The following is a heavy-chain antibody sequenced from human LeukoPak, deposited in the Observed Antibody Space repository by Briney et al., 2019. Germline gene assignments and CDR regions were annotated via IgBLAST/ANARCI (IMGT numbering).Heavy chain of an antibody. CDR1: GDSISSYF. Sequence: SETLSLTCTVSGDSISSYFWNWIRQPPGKGLEWIGYIYTSGRTSYNPSLKSQVTISVDTSKNQFSLKLSSVTAADTAVYYCARSQGSSWYLEEFDYWGQGTLVTVSS. J-gene: IGHJ4*02. D-gene: IGHD6-13*01. CDR2: IYTSGRT. V-gene: IGHV4-4*09. CDR3: ARSQGSSWYLEEFDY.